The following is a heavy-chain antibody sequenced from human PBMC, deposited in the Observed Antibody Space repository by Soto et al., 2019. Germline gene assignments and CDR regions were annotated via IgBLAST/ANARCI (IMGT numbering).Heavy chain of an antibody. J-gene: IGHJ5*02. CDR1: GGSIDRSNYY. CDR2: TYYNGNA. D-gene: IGHD3-3*02. CDR3: ASPKIAFYNWFDP. Sequence: PSETLSLTCTVSGGSIDRSNYYWDWIRQPPGKGLEWIGTTYYNGNAYYNPSLQSRVTMSVDTSKNQFSLKLSSVTAADTAVYYCASPKIAFYNWFDPWGQGTLVTVSS. V-gene: IGHV4-39*01.